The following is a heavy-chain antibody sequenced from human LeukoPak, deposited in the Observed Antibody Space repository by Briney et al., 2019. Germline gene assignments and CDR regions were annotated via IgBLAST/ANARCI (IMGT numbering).Heavy chain of an antibody. D-gene: IGHD3-10*01. Sequence: PGGSLRLSCAASGFTFSDYYMSWIRQAPGKRLEWISYISSTGTTIYYADSVKGRFTISRDNAKNSLYLQMNSLRAEDTAVYYCARDLGRGTGNFDYWGQGTLVTVSS. CDR2: ISSTGTTI. CDR1: GFTFSDYY. CDR3: ARDLGRGTGNFDY. V-gene: IGHV3-11*04. J-gene: IGHJ4*02.